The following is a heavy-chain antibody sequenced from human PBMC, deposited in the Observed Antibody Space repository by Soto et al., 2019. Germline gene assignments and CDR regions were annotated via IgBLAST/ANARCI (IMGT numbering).Heavy chain of an antibody. CDR2: ISYDGSNK. V-gene: IGHV3-30*18. CDR3: AKDRRSSGWYYFYY. J-gene: IGHJ4*02. D-gene: IGHD6-19*01. CDR1: GFPFSSYG. Sequence: VQLVESGGGVVQPGRSLRLSCAASGFPFSSYGMHWVRQAPGKGLEWVEVISYDGSNKYYADSVKGRFTISRDNSKNTLYLQMNSLRAEDTAVYYCAKDRRSSGWYYFYYWGQGTLVTVSA.